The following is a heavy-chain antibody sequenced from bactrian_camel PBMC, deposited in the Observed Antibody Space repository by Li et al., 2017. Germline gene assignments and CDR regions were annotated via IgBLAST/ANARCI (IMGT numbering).Heavy chain of an antibody. V-gene: IGHV3S56*01. Sequence: YCMGWFRQAPGKEREGVAVIDSDGRIRYADFVKGRFTISQDEDKNTVYLQMNSLKVEDSAVYFCSAAGRWYPGRWSSVTDYNYWGQGTQVTVS. CDR1: YC. CDR2: IDSDGRI. J-gene: IGHJ4*01. CDR3: SAAGRWYPGRWSSVTDYNY. D-gene: IGHD7*01.